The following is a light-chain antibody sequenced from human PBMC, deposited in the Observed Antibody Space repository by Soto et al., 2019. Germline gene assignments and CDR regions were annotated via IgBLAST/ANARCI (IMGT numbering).Light chain of an antibody. CDR1: SSNIGAGYD. CDR2: DNN. J-gene: IGLJ3*02. V-gene: IGLV1-40*01. CDR3: QSYDSGPSVV. Sequence: QSVLTQPPSVSGAPGQRVTISCTGSSSNIGAGYDVHWYQQVPGTAPRLVIYDNNNRPSGVPDRFSGSKSGTSGSLAIIGLQAEDEADYYCQSYDSGPSVVFGGGTKLTVL.